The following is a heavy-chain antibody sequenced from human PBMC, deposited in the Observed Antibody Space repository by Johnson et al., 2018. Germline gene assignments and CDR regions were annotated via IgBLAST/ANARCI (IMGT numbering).Heavy chain of an antibody. D-gene: IGHD5-24*01. CDR3: ARVGRMALWDALDL. CDR1: GFTFSTYS. CDR2: ISKSSSYI. V-gene: IGHV3-21*01. J-gene: IGHJ3*01. Sequence: VQLVESGGGLVKPGGSLRLSCAASGFTFSTYSMTWVRQAPGKGLEWVSSISKSSSYINYGDSVKGRFTISRDNAKNSLYLQTTSLRAEDTARYYCARVGRMALWDALDLWGQGTMLTVSS.